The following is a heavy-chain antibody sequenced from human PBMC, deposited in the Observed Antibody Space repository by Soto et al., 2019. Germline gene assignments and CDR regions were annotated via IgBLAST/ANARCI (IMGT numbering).Heavy chain of an antibody. CDR1: GFTFSSYA. CDR2: ISYDGSNK. CDR3: ARVLGRPGSRFDP. Sequence: TGGSLRLSCAASGFTFSSYAMHWVRQAPGKGLEWVAVISYDGSNKYYADSVKGRFTISRDNSKNTLYLQMNSLRAEDTAVYYCARVLGRPGSRFDPWGQGTLVTVSS. J-gene: IGHJ5*02. D-gene: IGHD2-15*01. V-gene: IGHV3-30-3*01.